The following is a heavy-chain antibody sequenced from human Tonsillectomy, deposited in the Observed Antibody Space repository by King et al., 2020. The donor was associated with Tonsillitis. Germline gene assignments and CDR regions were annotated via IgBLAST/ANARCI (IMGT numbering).Heavy chain of an antibody. D-gene: IGHD6-19*01. J-gene: IGHJ5*01. CDR1: GGSISSGGYF. V-gene: IGHV4-31*11. Sequence: HVQLQESGPGLVKPSETLSLTCVVSGGSISSGGYFWTWIRQHPGKGLEWIGNIYNSGATYYNPSLKSRVIISLDTSNKQFSLKRTSVTAADTAVYSCATHVRGEAGIASWGQGMLVTVSS. CDR3: ATHVRGEAGIAS. CDR2: IYNSGAT.